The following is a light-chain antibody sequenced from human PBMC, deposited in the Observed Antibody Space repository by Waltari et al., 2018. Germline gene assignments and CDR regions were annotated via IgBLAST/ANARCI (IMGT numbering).Light chain of an antibody. CDR3: AAWDDSLEEV. CDR1: RFNIGSNF. J-gene: IGLJ2*01. Sequence: QSVLTPPPSASGAPGQGVTISCSGSRFNIGSNFVYWYQQLPGTAPKLLIYRNNQRPSGVPDRFSGSKSGTSASLAISGLRSEDEAHYYCAAWDDSLEEVFGGGTKLTVL. V-gene: IGLV1-47*01. CDR2: RNN.